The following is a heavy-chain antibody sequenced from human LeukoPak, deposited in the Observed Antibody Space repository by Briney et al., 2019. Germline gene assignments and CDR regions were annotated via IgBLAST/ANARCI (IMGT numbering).Heavy chain of an antibody. CDR2: IYYRGST. Sequence: SETLSLTCTVSSVDINNYYWSWVRQPPGKGLEWIGYIYYRGSTKYNPSLKSRVTISIDTSNDQFSLSLTSVTAADTAVYYCARSESGVQYFQHYFYIDAWGKGTTVTVSS. CDR3: ARSESGVQYFQHYFYIDA. V-gene: IGHV4-59*01. J-gene: IGHJ6*03. CDR1: SVDINNYY. D-gene: IGHD2/OR15-2a*01.